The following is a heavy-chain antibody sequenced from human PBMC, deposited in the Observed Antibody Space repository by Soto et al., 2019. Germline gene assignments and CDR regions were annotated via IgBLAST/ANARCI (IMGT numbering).Heavy chain of an antibody. CDR2: IYHSGST. CDR3: ARMGIAVSPFSYFDY. Sequence: QVQLQESGPGLVKPSGTLSLTCAVSSGSISSSNWWSWVRQPPGKGLEWIGEIYHSGSTNYNPSLKSRVTISVDKSKNQFSLKLSSVTAADTAVYYCARMGIAVSPFSYFDYWGQGTLVTVSS. CDR1: SGSISSSNW. V-gene: IGHV4-4*02. D-gene: IGHD6-19*01. J-gene: IGHJ4*02.